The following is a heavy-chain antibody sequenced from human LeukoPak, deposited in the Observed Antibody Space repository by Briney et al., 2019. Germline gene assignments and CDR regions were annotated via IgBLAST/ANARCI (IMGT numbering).Heavy chain of an antibody. CDR2: IWYDGSNK. J-gene: IGHJ6*02. CDR3: AREYGMDV. Sequence: GGALRLSCAESVVTFSGSGMRSGCQALGRGLEWVAVIWYDGSNKYYADSVKGRFTISRDNSKNTLYLRMNSLRAEATAVYYCAREYGMDVWGQGTTFTVSS. CDR1: VVTFSGSG. V-gene: IGHV3-33*01.